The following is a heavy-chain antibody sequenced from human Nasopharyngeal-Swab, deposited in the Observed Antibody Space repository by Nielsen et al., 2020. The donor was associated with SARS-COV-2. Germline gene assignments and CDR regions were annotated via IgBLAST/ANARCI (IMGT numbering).Heavy chain of an antibody. D-gene: IGHD2-15*01. J-gene: IGHJ3*02. CDR3: ARQGTRCSGGSCYWDAFDI. V-gene: IGHV4-39*01. CDR2: IYYSGRT. Sequence: WIRQPPGKGLEWIGSIYYSGRTYYNPSLKSQVTISVDTSKNQFSLKLRSVTAADTAVYYCARQGTRCSGGSCYWDAFDIWGQGTMVTVSS.